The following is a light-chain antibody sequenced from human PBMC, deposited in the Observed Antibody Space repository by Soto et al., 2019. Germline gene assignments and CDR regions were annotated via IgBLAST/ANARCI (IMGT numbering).Light chain of an antibody. CDR2: EGS. V-gene: IGLV2-23*01. J-gene: IGLJ2*01. CDR1: SSYVGSYNL. Sequence: QSALTQPASVSGSPGQSITISCTGTSSYVGSYNLVSWYQQHPGKAPKLMIYEGSKRPSGVSNRFSGSKSGNTASLTISGLQAEHEADYYCCSYAGSSTVVFGGGTKVTVL. CDR3: CSYAGSSTVV.